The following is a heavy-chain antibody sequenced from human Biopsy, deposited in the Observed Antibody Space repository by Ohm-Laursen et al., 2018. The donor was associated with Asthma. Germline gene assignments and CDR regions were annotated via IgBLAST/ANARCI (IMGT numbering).Heavy chain of an antibody. Sequence: SLGLSCAASGFTFDNYTMHWVRQAPGKGLDWVTIISYDGRNTYYADSVEGRFTISRDNSKNTLFLQMSSMRPEDTAVYYCARGGLHYYEYYGMDVWGQGTTVTVPS. CDR2: ISYDGRNT. CDR1: GFTFDNYT. CDR3: ARGGLHYYEYYGMDV. J-gene: IGHJ6*02. V-gene: IGHV3-30*04. D-gene: IGHD2-21*02.